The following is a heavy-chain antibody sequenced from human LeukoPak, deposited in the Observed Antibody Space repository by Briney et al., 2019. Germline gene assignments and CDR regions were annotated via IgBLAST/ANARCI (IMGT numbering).Heavy chain of an antibody. Sequence: SETLSLTCAVSGYSISSGYYWGWIRQPPGKGLEWIGSIYHSGSTYYNPSLKSRVTISVDTSKNQFSLKLSSVTAADTAVYYCASSSSGWYYYYFDYWGQGTLVTVSS. J-gene: IGHJ4*02. CDR2: IYHSGST. CDR1: GYSISSGYY. D-gene: IGHD6-19*01. CDR3: ASSSSGWYYYYFDY. V-gene: IGHV4-38-2*01.